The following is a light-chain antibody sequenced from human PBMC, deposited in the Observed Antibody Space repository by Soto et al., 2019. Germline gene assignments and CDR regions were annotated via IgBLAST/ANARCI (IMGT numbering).Light chain of an antibody. J-gene: IGKJ3*01. Sequence: DIPMTQSPSSLSASVGDRATITCQASQDLSDYLNWYHQKPGKAPKFLFYDASYLETAVPTRFSGSGTGIDFTLTISRLSPEDIGTYYGQQDQSFPFTFGPGTTVDSK. CDR2: DAS. V-gene: IGKV1-33*01. CDR1: QDLSDY. CDR3: QQDQSFPFT.